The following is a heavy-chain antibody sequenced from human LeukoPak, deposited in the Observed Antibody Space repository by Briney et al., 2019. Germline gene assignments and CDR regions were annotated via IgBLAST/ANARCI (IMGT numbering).Heavy chain of an antibody. CDR3: ARDIGLRKAAPPGWFDP. Sequence: TGGSLRLSCAASGFTFSSYWMSWVRQAPGRGLEWVASIEQDGSEKYCVDSVKGRFTISRDNANNSLYLQMNSLRADDTAVYYCARDIGLRKAAPPGWFDPWGQGALVTVSS. D-gene: IGHD6-6*01. CDR2: IEQDGSEK. V-gene: IGHV3-7*01. CDR1: GFTFSSYW. J-gene: IGHJ5*02.